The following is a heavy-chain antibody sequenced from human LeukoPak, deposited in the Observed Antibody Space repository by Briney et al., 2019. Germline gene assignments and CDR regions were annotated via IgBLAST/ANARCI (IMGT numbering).Heavy chain of an antibody. V-gene: IGHV3-7*01. D-gene: IGHD3-16*01. Sequence: PGGSLRLSCVASGFTFDDYGISWVRQAPGKGLQWVANINPDGSEKYYVDSVKGRFTISRDNAKNSLYLQMNSLRAEDTAVYYCARTYAYDATGDRGHWGQGTLVTVSS. CDR3: ARTYAYDATGDRGH. CDR1: GFTFDDYG. CDR2: INPDGSEK. J-gene: IGHJ4*02.